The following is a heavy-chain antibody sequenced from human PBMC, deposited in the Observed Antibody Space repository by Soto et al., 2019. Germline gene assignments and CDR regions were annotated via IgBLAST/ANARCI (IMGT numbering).Heavy chain of an antibody. CDR2: ISAGGGNT. V-gene: IGHV3-23*01. Sequence: EVQLLESGGGLLQPGGSLRLSCAASGFTFSSYAMSWVRQGPGKGLEWVSAISAGGGNTYYADSVKGRFTISRDNSKNTLYLQMNSLRAEDTAVYYCAKRDRFGSGSYFNRGDAFNIWGQGTMVTVSS. CDR3: AKRDRFGSGSYFNRGDAFNI. D-gene: IGHD3-10*01. J-gene: IGHJ3*02. CDR1: GFTFSSYA.